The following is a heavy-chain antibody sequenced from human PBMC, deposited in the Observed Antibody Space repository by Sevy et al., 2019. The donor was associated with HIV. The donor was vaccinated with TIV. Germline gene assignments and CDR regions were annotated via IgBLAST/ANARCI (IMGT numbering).Heavy chain of an antibody. J-gene: IGHJ6*02. Sequence: EGSLRLSCAASGITFSNYGIHWVRQAPGKALEWVAVIAYDRSIKYYADSVKGRFTISRDNSKNTLFLQMDSLRAEDTGMYYCAKGGAAPPTDYHSYGMDVWGQGTTVTVSS. CDR1: GITFSNYG. CDR3: AKGGAAPPTDYHSYGMDV. V-gene: IGHV3-30*18. CDR2: IAYDRSIK. D-gene: IGHD6-6*01.